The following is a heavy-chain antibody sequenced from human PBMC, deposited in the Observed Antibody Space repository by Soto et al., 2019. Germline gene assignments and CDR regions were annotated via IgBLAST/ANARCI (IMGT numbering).Heavy chain of an antibody. V-gene: IGHV5-51*01. J-gene: IGHJ5*02. CDR2: IYPGDSDT. D-gene: IGHD3-3*01. CDR1: GYSFTSYW. CDR3: ARHPYYYDFWSGSRPNNWFDP. Sequence: GESLKISCKGSGYSFTSYWIGWVRQMPGKGLEWMGIIYPGDSDTRYSPPFQGQVTISADKSISTAYLQWSSLKASDTAMYYCARHPYYYDFWSGSRPNNWFDPWGQGTLVTVSS.